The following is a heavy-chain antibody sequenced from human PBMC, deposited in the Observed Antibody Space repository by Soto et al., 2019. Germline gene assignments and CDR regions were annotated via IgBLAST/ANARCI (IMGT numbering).Heavy chain of an antibody. D-gene: IGHD4-17*01. J-gene: IGHJ4*02. CDR2: IYYSGST. Sequence: QVQLQESGPGLVKPSETLSLTCTVSGGSISSYYWSWIRQPPGKGLEWIGYIYYSGSTSYNPSLKSRVTISVDTSKNQFSLKLSSVTAADTAVYYCAFYGDYLDYWGQGTLVTVSS. V-gene: IGHV4-59*08. CDR3: AFYGDYLDY. CDR1: GGSISSYY.